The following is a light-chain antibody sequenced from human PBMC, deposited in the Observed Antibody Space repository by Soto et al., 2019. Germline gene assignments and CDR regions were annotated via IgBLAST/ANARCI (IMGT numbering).Light chain of an antibody. Sequence: EVVLTESPGTLSLSPGERATLSCRASQSVSSNLAWYQQKPGQAPRLLIYGASSRATGIPDRFSGSGSGTDFTLTISRLEPEDFAVYYCQQYGDSPWTLGQGTKVDIK. CDR2: GAS. CDR1: QSVSSN. CDR3: QQYGDSPWT. V-gene: IGKV3-20*01. J-gene: IGKJ1*01.